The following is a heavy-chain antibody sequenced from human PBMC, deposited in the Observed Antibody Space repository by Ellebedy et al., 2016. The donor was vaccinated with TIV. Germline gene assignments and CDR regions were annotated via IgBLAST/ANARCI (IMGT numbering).Heavy chain of an antibody. D-gene: IGHD3-10*01. Sequence: GGSLRLXXAVSGLTFSNARMSWVRQAPRKGLEWVGRIKRQTDGATTDYGEPVKGRFTISRDDSINTLYLQINSLKTEDTAVYYCLLVLRGVMTNWGQGTLVTVSS. J-gene: IGHJ4*02. CDR1: GLTFSNAR. CDR3: LLVLRGVMTN. V-gene: IGHV3-15*05. CDR2: IKRQTDGATT.